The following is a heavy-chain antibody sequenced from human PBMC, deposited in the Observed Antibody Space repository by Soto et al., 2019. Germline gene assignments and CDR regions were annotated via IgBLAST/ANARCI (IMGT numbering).Heavy chain of an antibody. V-gene: IGHV4-59*01. J-gene: IGHJ4*02. Sequence: SETLSLTCTVSGGSISSYYWSWIRQPPGKGLEWIGYIYYSGSTNYNPSLKSRVTISVDTSKNQFSLKLSSVTAADTAVYYCARSYYDFWSGYHYDYWGQGRLVTVSS. CDR1: GGSISSYY. CDR2: IYYSGST. D-gene: IGHD3-3*01. CDR3: ARSYYDFWSGYHYDY.